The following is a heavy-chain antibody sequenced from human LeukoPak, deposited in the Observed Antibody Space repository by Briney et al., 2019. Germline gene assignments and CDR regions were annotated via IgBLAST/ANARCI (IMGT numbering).Heavy chain of an antibody. D-gene: IGHD1-26*01. J-gene: IGHJ4*02. CDR1: GFTFSRYW. V-gene: IGHV3-74*01. CDR2: ITSDGSST. Sequence: GGSLRLSCAASGFTFSRYWMHWVSQAPGKGLVCVSRITSDGSSTSYADSVRGRFTISRDNAKNTVYLQMNSLTAEDTAVYYCARDLTGAVFDFWGQGTLVTVSS. CDR3: ARDLTGAVFDF.